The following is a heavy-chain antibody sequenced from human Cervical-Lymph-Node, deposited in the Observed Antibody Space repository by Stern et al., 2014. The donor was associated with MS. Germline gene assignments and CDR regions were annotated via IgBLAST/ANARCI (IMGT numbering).Heavy chain of an antibody. V-gene: IGHV3-15*01. CDR2: LKSKTDGGTT. J-gene: IGHJ6*02. CDR1: GFTFSNAW. Sequence: EVHLVESGGGLVKPGGSLRLSCAASGFTFSNAWMSWVRQAPGTGLEWDGRLKSKTDGGTTDYAAPVKGRFTISRDDSKNTLYLQMNSLKTEDTAVYYCTTDVVVRGVMLGMDVWGQGTTVTVSS. CDR3: TTDVVVRGVMLGMDV. D-gene: IGHD3-10*01.